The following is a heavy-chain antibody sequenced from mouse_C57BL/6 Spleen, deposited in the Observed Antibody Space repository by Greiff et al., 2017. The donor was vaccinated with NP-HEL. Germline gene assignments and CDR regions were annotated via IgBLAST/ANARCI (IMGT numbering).Heavy chain of an antibody. J-gene: IGHJ3*01. CDR1: GYSITSGYY. CDR3: ARDYYGSNFLFAY. Sequence: EVQLQESGPGLVKPSQSLSLTCSVTGYSITSGYYWNWIRQFPGNKLEWMGYISYDGSNNYNPSLKNRISITRDTSKNQFFLKLNSVTTEDTATYYCARDYYGSNFLFAYWGQGTLVTVSA. V-gene: IGHV3-6*01. D-gene: IGHD1-1*01. CDR2: ISYDGSN.